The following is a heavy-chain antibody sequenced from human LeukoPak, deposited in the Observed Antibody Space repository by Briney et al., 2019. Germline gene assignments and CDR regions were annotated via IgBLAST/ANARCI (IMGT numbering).Heavy chain of an antibody. CDR3: ARDLRSLGF. CDR2: IKQDASEK. CDR1: GFSFSNYW. Sequence: GVLRLSCAVSGFSFSNYWMTWVRQAPGKGLEWVANIKQDASEKYYVDSVKGRFTISRDNAKNSLYLQMNSLRAEDTAVYYCARDLRSLGFWGQGTLVTVSS. J-gene: IGHJ4*02. V-gene: IGHV3-7*03.